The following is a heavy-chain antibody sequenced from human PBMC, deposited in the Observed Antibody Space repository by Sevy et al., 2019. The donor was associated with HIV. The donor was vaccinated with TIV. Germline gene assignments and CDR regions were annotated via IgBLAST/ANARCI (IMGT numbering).Heavy chain of an antibody. Sequence: GGSLRLSCAASGFTFSSYWMTWVRQAPGKGLEWVANIKQDGSDEYYVDSVKGRFTISRDNAKNSLYLQMNSLRGEETAVYYCARSRGWRDAFDIWGQGTMVTVSS. CDR2: IKQDGSDE. J-gene: IGHJ3*02. D-gene: IGHD3-10*01. V-gene: IGHV3-7*01. CDR3: ARSRGWRDAFDI. CDR1: GFTFSSYW.